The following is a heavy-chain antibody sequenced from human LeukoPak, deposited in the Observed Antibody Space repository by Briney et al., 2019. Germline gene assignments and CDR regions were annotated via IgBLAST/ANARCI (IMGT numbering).Heavy chain of an antibody. J-gene: IGHJ4*02. Sequence: SETLSLTCAVYGGSFSGYYWSWIRQPPGKGLEWIGEINHSGSTNYNPSLKSRVTISVDTSKNQFSLKLSSVTAADTAVYCCARPLGRSSSWYYWGQGTLVTVSS. CDR2: INHSGST. D-gene: IGHD6-13*01. CDR3: ARPLGRSSSWYY. V-gene: IGHV4-34*01. CDR1: GGSFSGYY.